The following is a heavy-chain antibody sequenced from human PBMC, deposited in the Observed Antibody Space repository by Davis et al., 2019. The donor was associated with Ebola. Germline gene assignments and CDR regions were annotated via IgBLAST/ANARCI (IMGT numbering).Heavy chain of an antibody. J-gene: IGHJ6*02. CDR1: GYTFISYG. Sequence: ASVKVSCKASGYTFISYGISWVRQAPGRGLEWMGWISAYNGNTNYAQKLQGRVTMTTDTSTSTAYMELRSLRSDDTAVYYCARLPALSIAARRNYYYYGMDVWGQGTTVTVSS. CDR3: ARLPALSIAARRNYYYYGMDV. CDR2: ISAYNGNT. V-gene: IGHV1-18*01. D-gene: IGHD6-6*01.